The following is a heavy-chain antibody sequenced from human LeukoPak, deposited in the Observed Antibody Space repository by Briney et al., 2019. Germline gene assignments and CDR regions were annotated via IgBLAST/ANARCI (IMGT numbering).Heavy chain of an antibody. J-gene: IGHJ6*02. CDR2: VYYSGST. D-gene: IGHD3-10*01. CDR1: GGSISSSSHY. CDR3: ASDRYYYGSVGGMDV. V-gene: IGHV4-39*07. Sequence: SETLSLTCTVSGGSISSSSHYWGWIRQPPGKGLEWIGSVYYSGSTYYNPSLTSRVTISLDTSKNQFSLKLSSVTAADTAVYYCASDRYYYGSVGGMDVWGQGTTVTVSS.